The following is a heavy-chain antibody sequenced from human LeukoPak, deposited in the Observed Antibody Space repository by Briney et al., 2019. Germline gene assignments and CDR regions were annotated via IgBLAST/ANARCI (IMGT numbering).Heavy chain of an antibody. CDR1: AFTFRTYW. CDR3: ARGITVSYYYYYGMDV. CDR2: IKPDGSEK. V-gene: IGHV3-7*05. J-gene: IGHJ6*02. D-gene: IGHD1-20*01. Sequence: GGSLRLSCAASAFTFRTYWMSWVRQAPGKGLEWVAMIKPDGSEKYYVDPVKGLFTISRDNAENSLYLQMTSLRAEDTAVYYCARGITVSYYYYYGMDVWGQGTTVTVSS.